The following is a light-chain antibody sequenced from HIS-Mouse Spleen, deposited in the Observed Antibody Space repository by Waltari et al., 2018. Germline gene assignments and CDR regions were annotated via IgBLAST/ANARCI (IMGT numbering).Light chain of an antibody. V-gene: IGLV3-21*02. CDR3: QVWDSSSDRV. Sequence: SYVLTQPPSVSVAPGQTARITCGGNNIGRNRVNWYPQKPGQAPLLVVYDDSDRPSGIPERFSGSNSGNTATLTISRVEAGDEADYYCQVWDSSSDRVFGTGTKVTVL. CDR2: DDS. J-gene: IGLJ1*01. CDR1: NIGRNR.